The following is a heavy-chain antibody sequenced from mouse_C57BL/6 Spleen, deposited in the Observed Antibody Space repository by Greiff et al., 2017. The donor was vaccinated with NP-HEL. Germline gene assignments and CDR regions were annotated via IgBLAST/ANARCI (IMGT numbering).Heavy chain of an antibody. Sequence: VQLQQSGAELVRPGTSVKVSCKASGYAFTNYLIEWVKQRPGQGLEWIGVINPGSGGTNYNEKFKGKATLTADKSSSTAYMQLSSLTSEDSAVYFCARKGTVVAREAMDDWGQGTSVTVSS. D-gene: IGHD1-1*01. J-gene: IGHJ4*01. CDR3: ARKGTVVAREAMDD. CDR2: INPGSGGT. V-gene: IGHV1-54*01. CDR1: GYAFTNYL.